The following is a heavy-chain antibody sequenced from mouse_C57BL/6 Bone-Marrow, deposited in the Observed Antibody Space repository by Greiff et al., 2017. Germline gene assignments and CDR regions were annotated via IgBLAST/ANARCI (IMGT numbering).Heavy chain of an antibody. V-gene: IGHV1-64*01. D-gene: IGHD1-1*01. Sequence: QVQLQQPGAELVKPGASVKLSCKASGYTFTSYWMHWVKQRPGQGLEWIGMIHPNSGSTNYNEKFKSKATLTVDKSSSTAYMQLSSLTSEDSSVYYCSRLDYYGSSYGDWGQGTTLKVS. CDR3: SRLDYYGSSYGD. CDR2: IHPNSGST. CDR1: GYTFTSYW. J-gene: IGHJ2*01.